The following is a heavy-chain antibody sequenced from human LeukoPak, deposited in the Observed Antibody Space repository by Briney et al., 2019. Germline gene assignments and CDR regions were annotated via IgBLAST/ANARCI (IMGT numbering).Heavy chain of an antibody. V-gene: IGHV3-30*18. D-gene: IGHD4-17*01. J-gene: IGHJ5*02. Sequence: GGSLRLSCAASGFTFSSYGMDWVRQAPGKGLEWVAVISYDGSNKYYADSVKGRFTISRDNSKNTLYLQMNSLRAEDTAVYYCAKDLGDYGVNWFDPWGQGTLVTVSS. CDR2: ISYDGSNK. CDR1: GFTFSSYG. CDR3: AKDLGDYGVNWFDP.